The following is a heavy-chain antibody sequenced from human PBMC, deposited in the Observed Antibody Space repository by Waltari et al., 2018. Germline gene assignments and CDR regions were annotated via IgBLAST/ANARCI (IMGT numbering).Heavy chain of an antibody. J-gene: IGHJ6*02. CDR3: ARDSNYYDILTCSSPPYCYYGMDV. Sequence: EVQLVESGGGLVKPGGSLRLSCAPSGFSFSSYSMNWVRQAPRKGREWGSDISSSSSYIYYADSVNGRFTISRDNDKHSLYMQMTSLRAEDTALYYCARDSNYYDILTCSSPPYCYYGMDVWGQGTTVTVSS. CDR2: ISSSSSYI. CDR1: GFSFSSYS. V-gene: IGHV3-21*01. D-gene: IGHD3-9*01.